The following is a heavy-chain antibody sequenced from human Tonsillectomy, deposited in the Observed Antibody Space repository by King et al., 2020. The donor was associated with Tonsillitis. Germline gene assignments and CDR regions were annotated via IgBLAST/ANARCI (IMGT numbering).Heavy chain of an antibody. Sequence: QLQESGPGLVKPSETLSLTCTVSGGSISSYYWSWIRQPPGKGLELMVYIYYSGSTNYNPSSKSRVTISVDTSKNQFSLKLSSVTAADTAVYYCASPFPVLKYWGQGTLVTVSS. CDR2: IYYSGST. D-gene: IGHD3-9*01. CDR3: ASPFPVLKY. J-gene: IGHJ4*02. CDR1: GGSISSYY. V-gene: IGHV4-59*01.